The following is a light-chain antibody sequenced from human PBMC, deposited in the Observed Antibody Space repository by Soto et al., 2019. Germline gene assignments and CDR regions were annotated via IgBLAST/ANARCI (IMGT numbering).Light chain of an antibody. CDR3: QHYNNWPPWT. Sequence: EIVMTQSPATLSVSPGERATLSCRASQSVSSNLAWYQQKPGQAPRLLIYGASTRATGIPARFSGSGSGTEFTLTINSLQSEDFAAYYCQHYNNWPPWTFGQGTKVEIK. J-gene: IGKJ1*01. CDR1: QSVSSN. V-gene: IGKV3-15*01. CDR2: GAS.